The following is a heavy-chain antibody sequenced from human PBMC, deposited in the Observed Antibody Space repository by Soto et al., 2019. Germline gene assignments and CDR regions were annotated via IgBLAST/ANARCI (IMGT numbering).Heavy chain of an antibody. V-gene: IGHV1-46*01. Sequence: ASVKVSCKASGYTFTSYYMHWVRQAPGQGLEWMGIINPSGGSTSYAQKFQGRATMTRDASTSTVYMELSSLRSEDTAVYYCARDPSWLQKKFDYWGQGTLVTSPQ. J-gene: IGHJ4*02. D-gene: IGHD6-19*01. CDR2: INPSGGST. CDR1: GYTFTSYY. CDR3: ARDPSWLQKKFDY.